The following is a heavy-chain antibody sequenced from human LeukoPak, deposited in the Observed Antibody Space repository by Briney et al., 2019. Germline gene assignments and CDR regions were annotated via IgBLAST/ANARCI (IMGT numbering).Heavy chain of an antibody. J-gene: IGHJ4*02. D-gene: IGHD1-1*01. Sequence: AGGSLRLSCAASGFTFSSYWMSWVRQAPGKGLEWVANIKQDGSEKYYVDSVKGRFTISRDNGKNSLYLQMNSLRGEDTAIYFCAKGHTNLDPAGDQGALVIVSS. CDR3: AKGHTNLDPA. CDR2: IKQDGSEK. V-gene: IGHV3-7*01. CDR1: GFTFSSYW.